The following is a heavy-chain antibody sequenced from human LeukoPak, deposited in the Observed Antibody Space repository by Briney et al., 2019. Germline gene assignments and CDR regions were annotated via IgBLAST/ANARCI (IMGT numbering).Heavy chain of an antibody. CDR3: ARAWRIAAAFDS. Sequence: GGSLRLSCAASGFTFNYYAMNWVRQAPGKGLEWISGLIGSGGSTYYADSVEGRFTISRDNSKNTLYLQMNSLRAEDTAVYYCARAWRIAAAFDSWGQGTLVTVSS. V-gene: IGHV3-23*01. D-gene: IGHD6-25*01. J-gene: IGHJ4*02. CDR2: LIGSGGST. CDR1: GFTFNYYA.